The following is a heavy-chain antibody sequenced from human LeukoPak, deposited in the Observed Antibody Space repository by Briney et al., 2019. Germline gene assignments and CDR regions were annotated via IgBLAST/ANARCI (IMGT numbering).Heavy chain of an antibody. D-gene: IGHD2-2*01. CDR2: INHSGST. CDR3: ASPFLVLVPAARGAFDI. V-gene: IGHV4-34*01. Sequence: PSATLSLTCAVDGGSFSGYYWSWIRQPPGKGLEWIGEINHSGSTNYNPSLKSRVTISVDTSKNQFSLKLSSVTAADTAVYYCASPFLVLVPAARGAFDIRGQGTMVTVSS. J-gene: IGHJ3*02. CDR1: GGSFSGYY.